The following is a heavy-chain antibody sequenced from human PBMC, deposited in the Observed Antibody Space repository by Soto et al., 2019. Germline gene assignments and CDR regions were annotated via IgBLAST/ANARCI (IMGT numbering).Heavy chain of an antibody. CDR1: GDSIIRSF. D-gene: IGHD7-27*01. CDR3: AGAPNWAYFDF. J-gene: IGHJ4*02. Sequence: SETLSLTCSVSGDSIIRSFWGWIRQSPGKGLQYIGYISDSGGTDYDPSLKSRVTISVDTSKNQFSLNLTSVTAADTAVYYCAGAPNWAYFDFWGLGTLVTVSS. V-gene: IGHV4-59*01. CDR2: ISDSGGT.